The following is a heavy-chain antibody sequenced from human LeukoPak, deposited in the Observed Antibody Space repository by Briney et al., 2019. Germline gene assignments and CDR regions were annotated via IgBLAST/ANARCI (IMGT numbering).Heavy chain of an antibody. V-gene: IGHV4-34*01. D-gene: IGHD2-2*01. CDR2: INHSGST. Sequence: SETPSLTCAVYGGSFSGYYWSWIRQPPGKGLEWIGEINHSGSTNYNPSLKSRVTISVDTSKNQFSLKLSSVTAADTAVYYCARYPMASTSCFDYWGQGTLVTVSS. CDR1: GGSFSGYY. J-gene: IGHJ4*02. CDR3: ARYPMASTSCFDY.